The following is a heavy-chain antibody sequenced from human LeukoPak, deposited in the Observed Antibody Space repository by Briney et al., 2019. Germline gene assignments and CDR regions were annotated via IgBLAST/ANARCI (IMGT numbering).Heavy chain of an antibody. D-gene: IGHD6-19*01. Sequence: GGSLRLSCAASGFTFRSYWRSWVRQSPGKGLEWVANIKQDGSEKYYVDSVKGRFTISRDNSKNTLYLQMNSLRAEDTAVYYCAKDVPGGWWYFDLRGRGTLVTVSS. CDR2: IKQDGSEK. J-gene: IGHJ2*01. V-gene: IGHV3-7*05. CDR3: AKDVPGGWWYFDL. CDR1: GFTFRSYW.